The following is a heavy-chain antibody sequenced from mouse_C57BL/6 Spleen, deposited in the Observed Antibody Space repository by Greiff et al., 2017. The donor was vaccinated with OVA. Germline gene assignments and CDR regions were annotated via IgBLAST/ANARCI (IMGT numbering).Heavy chain of an antibody. Sequence: QVQLQQSGAELVKPGASVKLSCKASGYTFTSYWMHWVKQRPGKGLEWIGMINPSSGSTNYNEKLKSKATLTVDNSYSTAYMQLSSLTSEDSAVFYCARWRLRYFDVWGTGTTVTVSS. CDR2: INPSSGST. CDR1: GYTFTSYW. V-gene: IGHV1-64*01. J-gene: IGHJ1*03. CDR3: ARWRLRYFDV.